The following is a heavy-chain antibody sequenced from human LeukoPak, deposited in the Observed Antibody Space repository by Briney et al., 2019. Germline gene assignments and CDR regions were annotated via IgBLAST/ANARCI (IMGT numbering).Heavy chain of an antibody. CDR1: GGTFNSYA. CDR2: IIAIFRTA. Sequence: ASVKVSCKTSGGTFNSYAVSWVRQAPGQGLEWMGGIIAIFRTANYAQKFQGRVTITADEFMSTVYMELSSLRSEDTAVYYCARHSGYHSTTHLDYWGQGTLVTVSS. CDR3: ARHSGYHSTTHLDY. J-gene: IGHJ4*02. V-gene: IGHV1-69*13. D-gene: IGHD3-22*01.